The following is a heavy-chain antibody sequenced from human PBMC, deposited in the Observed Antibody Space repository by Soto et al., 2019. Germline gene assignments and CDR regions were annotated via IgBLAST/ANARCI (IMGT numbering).Heavy chain of an antibody. D-gene: IGHD3-10*01. J-gene: IGHJ5*02. Sequence: QITLKESGPTLVKPTQTLTLTCTFSGFSLATTGVGVAWIRQLPGKALEWLGVIYWDDDKRYSPFLKTRLTIMKDTSKNQVVLTMTNMDPVDTATYYCAHRRGLSWFDPWGQGTLVIVSS. CDR2: IYWDDDK. CDR3: AHRRGLSWFDP. V-gene: IGHV2-5*02. CDR1: GFSLATTGVG.